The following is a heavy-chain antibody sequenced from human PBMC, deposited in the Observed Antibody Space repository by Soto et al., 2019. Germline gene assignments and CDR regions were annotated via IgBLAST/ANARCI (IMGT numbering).Heavy chain of an antibody. CDR2: INHSGST. CDR3: ARREAVAGREEESEDIYFDY. Sequence: SETLSLTCAVYGGSFSGYYWSWIRQPPGKGLEWIGEINHSGSTNYNPSLKSRVTISVDTSKNQFSLKLSSVTAEDTAVYYCARREAVAGREEESEDIYFDYWGQGTLVTVSS. J-gene: IGHJ4*02. CDR1: GGSFSGYY. V-gene: IGHV4-34*01. D-gene: IGHD6-19*01.